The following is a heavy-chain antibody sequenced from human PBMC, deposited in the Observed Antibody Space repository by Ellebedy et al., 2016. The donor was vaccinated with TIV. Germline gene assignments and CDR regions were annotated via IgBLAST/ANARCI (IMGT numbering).Heavy chain of an antibody. Sequence: AASVTVSCKASGGTFSNYAFNWVRQAPGQGLEWMGRIIPILGVADYAQNFQGRVTFTADKYTTTTYMELSSLRAEDTAVYCCARWGGSSGRFQGPYDYWGQGTLVAVSS. D-gene: IGHD1-26*01. CDR2: IIPILGVA. CDR3: ARWGGSSGRFQGPYDY. J-gene: IGHJ4*02. V-gene: IGHV1-69*04. CDR1: GGTFSNYA.